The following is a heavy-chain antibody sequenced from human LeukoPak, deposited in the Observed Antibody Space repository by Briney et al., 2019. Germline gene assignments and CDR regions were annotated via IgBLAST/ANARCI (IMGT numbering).Heavy chain of an antibody. J-gene: IGHJ4*02. CDR2: MNPNSYNT. Sequence: EASVKVSCKASGYTFTSYDINWVRQATGQGLEWMGWMNPNSYNTGYAQKFQGRLTMTRNTPISTAYMELSSLRSEDTAVYYCARSPHRYYFDYWGQGTLVTVSS. V-gene: IGHV1-8*01. CDR1: GYTFTSYD. CDR3: ARSPHRYYFDY.